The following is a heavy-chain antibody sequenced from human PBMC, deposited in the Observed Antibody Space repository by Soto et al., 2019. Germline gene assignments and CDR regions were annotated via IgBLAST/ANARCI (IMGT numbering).Heavy chain of an antibody. Sequence: EVQLLESGGGLVQPGGSLRLSCAASGFTFSSYDMSWVRQAPGKGLEWVSVISGSGGNTYYADSVKGRFTISRDNAKNTLNLQMNSLRAEDTAVYYWAKDSRFGSWDEIIYYWGQGTLVTVSS. CDR1: GFTFSSYD. CDR3: AKDSRFGSWDEIIYY. D-gene: IGHD6-13*01. V-gene: IGHV3-23*01. J-gene: IGHJ4*02. CDR2: ISGSGGNT.